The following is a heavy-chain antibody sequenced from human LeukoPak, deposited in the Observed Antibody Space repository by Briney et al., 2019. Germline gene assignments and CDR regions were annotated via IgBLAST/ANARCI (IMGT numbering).Heavy chain of an antibody. CDR3: ARSRSGNFDY. CDR1: GGSFSGYY. D-gene: IGHD6-13*01. Sequence: SETLSLTCAVYGGSFSGYYWSWIRQPPGKGLEWIGEINHSGSTNYNPSLKSRVTISVGTSKNQFSLKLSSVTAADTAVYYCARSRSGNFDYWGQGTLVTVSS. CDR2: INHSGST. V-gene: IGHV4-34*01. J-gene: IGHJ4*02.